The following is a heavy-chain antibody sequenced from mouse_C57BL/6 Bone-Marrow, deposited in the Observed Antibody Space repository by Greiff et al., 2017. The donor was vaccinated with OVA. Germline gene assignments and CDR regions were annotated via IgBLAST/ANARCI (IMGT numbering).Heavy chain of an antibody. CDR2: IDPENGDT. V-gene: IGHV14-4*01. CDR3: TRELRGY. J-gene: IGHJ2*01. CDR1: GFNIKDDY. D-gene: IGHD1-1*01. Sequence: EVQLQQSGAELVRPGASVKLSCTASGFNIKDDYMHWVKQRPEQGLEWIGWIDPENGDTEYASKFQGKATITADTSSNTAYLQLSSLTSEDTAVYYCTRELRGYWGQGTTLTVSS.